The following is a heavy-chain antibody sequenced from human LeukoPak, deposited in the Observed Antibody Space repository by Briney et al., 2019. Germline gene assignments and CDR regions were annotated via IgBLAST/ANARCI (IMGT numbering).Heavy chain of an antibody. CDR2: ISSRTGTI. V-gene: IGHV3-48*04. D-gene: IGHD3-10*01. J-gene: IGHJ4*02. CDR3: ATEYYGSVSYYDY. CDR1: GFTFNTYI. Sequence: GGSLRLSCAASGFTFNTYIMNWVRQAPGKGLEWVSYISSRTGTIYYADSVKGRFTISRDNAKNSLYLQMNSLRAEDTAIYYCATEYYGSVSYYDYWGQGTLVTVSS.